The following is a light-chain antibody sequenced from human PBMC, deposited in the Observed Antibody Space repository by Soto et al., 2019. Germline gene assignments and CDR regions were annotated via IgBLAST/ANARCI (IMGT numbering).Light chain of an antibody. J-gene: IGKJ4*01. Sequence: DIQMTQSPSYLSASVGDRVTITCQASQDISNYLNWYQQKPGKAPKLLIYDASNLETGVPSRFSGSGSGTDFTFTISILQPEDIATYYCQQYDNLPLTFGGGTKVDIK. V-gene: IGKV1-33*01. CDR3: QQYDNLPLT. CDR2: DAS. CDR1: QDISNY.